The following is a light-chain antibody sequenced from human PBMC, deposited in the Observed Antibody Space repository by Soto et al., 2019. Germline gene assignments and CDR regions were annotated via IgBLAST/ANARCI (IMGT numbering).Light chain of an antibody. CDR1: QDITNY. CDR3: QQYDNLPIT. V-gene: IGKV1-33*01. J-gene: IGKJ5*01. Sequence: DLQMTQSPSSLSASVGDRVTITCQASQDITNYLNWYQQKPGKAPKLLIYDASNLETGVPSRFSGSGSGKDFSFTISSLQPEDIATYYCQQYDNLPITFGQGTRLDI. CDR2: DAS.